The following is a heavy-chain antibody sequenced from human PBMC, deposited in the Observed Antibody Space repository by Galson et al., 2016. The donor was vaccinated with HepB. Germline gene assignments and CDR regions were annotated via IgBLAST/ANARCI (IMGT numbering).Heavy chain of an antibody. CDR2: IYSNENT. V-gene: IGHV4-31*03. Sequence: TLSLTCTVSGVSLTTGGHFWTWIRQHPVKGLEYMGHIYSNENTYYNPSLLSRLAMAMDTSKNQFSLTLSSVTDADAAVYYCARVMGGSGHDSGVFDHWGQGRLITVSS. J-gene: IGHJ4*02. CDR3: ARVMGGSGHDSGVFDH. D-gene: IGHD5-12*01. CDR1: GVSLTTGGHF.